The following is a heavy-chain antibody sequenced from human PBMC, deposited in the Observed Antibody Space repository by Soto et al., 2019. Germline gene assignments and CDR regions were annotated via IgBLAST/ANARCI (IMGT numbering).Heavy chain of an antibody. CDR1: GFTFTRYS. V-gene: IGHV3-21*06. Sequence: PVGSLRLSCAASGFTFTRYSMNWVRHAPGKELEWVSSISSTTNYIYYGDSMKGRFTISRDNTKNSLYLEMNSLRAENTAVYYCARESEDLISNFDDWGQGTLFTVSS. CDR3: ARESEDLISNFDD. CDR2: ISSTTNYI. J-gene: IGHJ4*02.